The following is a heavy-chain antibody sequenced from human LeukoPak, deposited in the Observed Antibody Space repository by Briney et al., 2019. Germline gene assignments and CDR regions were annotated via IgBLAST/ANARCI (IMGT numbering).Heavy chain of an antibody. CDR2: ISYDGSNK. CDR3: AKDLSEHIVVVIATQPDY. D-gene: IGHD2-21*01. Sequence: GSLRLSCAASGFTFSSYGMHWVRQAPGKGLEWVAVISYDGSNKYYADSVKGRFTISRDNSKNTPYLQMNSLRAEDTAVYYCAKDLSEHIVVVIATQPDYWGQGTLVTVSS. J-gene: IGHJ4*02. V-gene: IGHV3-30*18. CDR1: GFTFSSYG.